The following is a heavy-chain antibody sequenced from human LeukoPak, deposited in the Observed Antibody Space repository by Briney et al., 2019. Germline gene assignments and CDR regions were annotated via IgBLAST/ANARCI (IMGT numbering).Heavy chain of an antibody. CDR3: ARVLRAASWRSYDY. D-gene: IGHD6-25*01. J-gene: IGHJ4*02. Sequence: SEALSLTCTVSGGSVSNSLYYWSWNRQPPGKGLEWIGYIYYSGSTSYNPSLKSRVTISIDTSKSQFSLKLNSVTAADTAVYYCARVLRAASWRSYDYWGQGSLVTVSS. CDR1: GGSVSNSLYY. CDR2: IYYSGST. V-gene: IGHV4-61*01.